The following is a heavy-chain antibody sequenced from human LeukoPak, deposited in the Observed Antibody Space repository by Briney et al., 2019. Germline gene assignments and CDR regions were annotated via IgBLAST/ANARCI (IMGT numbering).Heavy chain of an antibody. CDR1: GFTFYTYS. CDR2: ISSSGTYT. V-gene: IGHV3-21*01. Sequence: PGGSLRLSCAASGFTFYTYSMNWVRQAPGKGLEWVSSISSSGTYTYYADSVKGRFTISRDNAKNSLYLQMNSLRAEDTAVYYCATGLYYFDYWGQGTLVTVSS. J-gene: IGHJ4*02. CDR3: ATGLYYFDY.